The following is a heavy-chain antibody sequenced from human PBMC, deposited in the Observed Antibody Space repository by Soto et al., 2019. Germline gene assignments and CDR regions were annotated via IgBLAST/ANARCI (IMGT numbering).Heavy chain of an antibody. CDR3: ARGCGVVIARVLQAMAFDI. CDR1: GGSISRSNW. Sequence: QVQLQESGPGLVKPSGTLSPTCAVSGGSISRSNWWSWVRQPPGKWLEWIGEISHSGSTNSNPSLEIRVTITVDKSKNQFSLKLSGVTAAETAVYYCARGCGVVIARVLQAMAFDIWGQGTMVTVSS. D-gene: IGHD2-21*01. CDR2: ISHSGST. V-gene: IGHV4-4*02. J-gene: IGHJ3*02.